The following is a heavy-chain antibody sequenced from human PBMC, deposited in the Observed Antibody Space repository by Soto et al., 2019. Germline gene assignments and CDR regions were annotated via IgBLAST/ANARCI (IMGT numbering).Heavy chain of an antibody. Sequence: ASVKVSCKASGYTFTSYGISWVRQAPGQGLEWMGWISAYNGNTNYAQKLQGRVTMTTDTSTSTAYMELRSLRSDDKAVYYGASDRLWFGESRGGMDVWGQGTTVTVSS. CDR3: ASDRLWFGESRGGMDV. D-gene: IGHD3-10*01. V-gene: IGHV1-18*01. CDR1: GYTFTSYG. CDR2: ISAYNGNT. J-gene: IGHJ6*02.